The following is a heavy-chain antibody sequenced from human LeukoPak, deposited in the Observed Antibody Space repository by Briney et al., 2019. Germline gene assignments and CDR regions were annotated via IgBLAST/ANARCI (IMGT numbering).Heavy chain of an antibody. CDR1: GGTFSSYA. D-gene: IGHD2-2*02. V-gene: IGHV1-69*04. Sequence: SVKVSCKASGGTFSSYAISWVRQAPGQGLEWMGRIIPILGIANYAQKFQGRVTITADKSTSTAYMELSSLRSEDTAVYYCAISCSRTSCYIGQYYFDYWGQGTLVTVSS. CDR2: IIPILGIA. J-gene: IGHJ4*02. CDR3: AISCSRTSCYIGQYYFDY.